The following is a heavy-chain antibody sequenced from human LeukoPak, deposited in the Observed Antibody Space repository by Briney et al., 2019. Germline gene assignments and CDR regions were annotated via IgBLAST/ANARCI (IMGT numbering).Heavy chain of an antibody. Sequence: ASVKVSCKASGYTFTGYYMHWVRQAPGQGLEWMGWINPNSGGTNYTQKFQGRVTKTRDTSISTAYMELSRLRSDDTAVYYCARPSYSSSWYHDAFDIWGQGTMVTVSS. CDR2: INPNSGGT. J-gene: IGHJ3*02. D-gene: IGHD6-13*01. V-gene: IGHV1-2*02. CDR1: GYTFTGYY. CDR3: ARPSYSSSWYHDAFDI.